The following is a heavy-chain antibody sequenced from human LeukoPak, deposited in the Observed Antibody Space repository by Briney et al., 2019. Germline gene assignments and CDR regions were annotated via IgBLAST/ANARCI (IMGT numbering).Heavy chain of an antibody. D-gene: IGHD6-13*01. CDR1: GFTFSTYA. Sequence: GGSLRLSCAASGFTFSTYAMHWVRKAPGKGLEYVSAISNNGGNTYYANSVKGRFTISRDNSKNTLYLQMGSLRAEDMAVYYCARGYSSSWYSVDYWGQGTLVTVSS. CDR3: ARGYSSSWYSVDY. V-gene: IGHV3-64*01. CDR2: ISNNGGNT. J-gene: IGHJ4*02.